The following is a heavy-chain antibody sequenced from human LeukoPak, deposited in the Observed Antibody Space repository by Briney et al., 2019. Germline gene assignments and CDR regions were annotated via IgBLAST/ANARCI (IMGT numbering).Heavy chain of an antibody. CDR1: GGSISSYY. V-gene: IGHV4-59*01. CDR3: ARGLLWIDAFDI. CDR2: IYYSGST. J-gene: IGHJ3*02. D-gene: IGHD3-10*01. Sequence: SETLSLTCTVSGGSISSYYWSWIRQPPGKGLEWIGYIYYSGSTNYNPSLKSRVTIPVDTSKNQFSLKLSSVTAADTAVYYCARGLLWIDAFDIWGQGTMVTVSS.